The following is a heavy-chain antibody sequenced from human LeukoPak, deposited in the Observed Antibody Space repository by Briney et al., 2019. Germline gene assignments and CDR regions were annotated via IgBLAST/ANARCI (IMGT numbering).Heavy chain of an antibody. Sequence: ASVKVSCKASGGTFSSYAISWVRQAPGQGLEWMGWISAYNGNTNYAQKLQGRVTMTTDTSTSTAYMELRSLRSDDTAVYYCARASSGSYHPYFDYWGQGTLVTVSS. J-gene: IGHJ4*02. CDR3: ARASSGSYHPYFDY. CDR2: ISAYNGNT. V-gene: IGHV1-18*01. D-gene: IGHD1-26*01. CDR1: GGTFSSYA.